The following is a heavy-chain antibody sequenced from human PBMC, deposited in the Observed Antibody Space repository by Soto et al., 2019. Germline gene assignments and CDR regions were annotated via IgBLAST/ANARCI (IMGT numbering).Heavy chain of an antibody. CDR2: IYPGDSDT. J-gene: IGHJ6*02. V-gene: IGHV5-51*01. CDR1: GYSFTSYW. CDR3: ARHPSYYYGSGSYYNRYYYYGMDV. Sequence: ESLKISCKGSGYSFTSYWIGWVRQMPGKGLEWMGIIYPGDSDTRYSPSFQGQVTISADKSISTPYLQWSSLKASDTAMYYCARHPSYYYGSGSYYNRYYYYGMDVWGQGTTVTVSS. D-gene: IGHD3-10*01.